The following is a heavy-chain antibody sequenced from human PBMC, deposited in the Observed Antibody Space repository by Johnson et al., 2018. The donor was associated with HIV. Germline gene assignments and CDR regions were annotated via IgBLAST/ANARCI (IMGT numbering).Heavy chain of an antibody. V-gene: IGHV3-11*04. CDR2: ISGSGTTI. CDR3: AREGRSENYYNAFDI. CDR1: GFTFSDYY. J-gene: IGHJ3*02. Sequence: QVQLVESGGGLVQPGGSLRLSCAASGFTFSDYYMSWIRQAPGKGLEWVSYISGSGTTIYYADSVKGRFPISRDNAKNSLYLQMNSLRAEDTAVYYCAREGRSENYYNAFDIWGQGTMVTVSS. D-gene: IGHD1-7*01.